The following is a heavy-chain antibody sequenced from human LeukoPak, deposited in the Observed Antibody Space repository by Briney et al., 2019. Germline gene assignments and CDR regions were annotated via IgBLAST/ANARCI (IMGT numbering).Heavy chain of an antibody. J-gene: IGHJ3*01. CDR1: GFTVSSNY. CDR2: IYSGGST. D-gene: IGHD5-24*01. V-gene: IGHV3-53*01. Sequence: PGGSLRLSCAASGFTVSSNYMSWVRQAPGKGVGWVSVIYSGGSTYYADSVKGRFTISRDNSKNTLSLQMNSLRVEDTAMYFCAKDIQLSTWGLGTMVTVSS. CDR3: AKDIQLST.